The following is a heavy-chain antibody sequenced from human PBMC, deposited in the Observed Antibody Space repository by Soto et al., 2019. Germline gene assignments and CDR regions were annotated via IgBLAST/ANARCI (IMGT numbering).Heavy chain of an antibody. Sequence: GGSLRLSCAASGFTFSSYAMSWVRQAPGKGLEWVSAISGSGGSTYYADSVKGRFTISRDNSKNTLYLQMNSLRAEDTAVYDCAQGYCSGGSGYYWYFDLWGRGTLVTVSS. CDR3: AQGYCSGGSGYYWYFDL. J-gene: IGHJ2*01. D-gene: IGHD2-15*01. CDR2: ISGSGGST. CDR1: GFTFSSYA. V-gene: IGHV3-23*01.